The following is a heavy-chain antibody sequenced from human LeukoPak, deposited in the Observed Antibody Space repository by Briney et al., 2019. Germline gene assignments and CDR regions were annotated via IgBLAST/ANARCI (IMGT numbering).Heavy chain of an antibody. CDR1: GDIVSSNSVT. D-gene: IGHD2-2*01. CDR3: ARRLTQYDCFDP. Sequence: SQTLSLTCAISGDIVSSNSVTWNWIRQSPSRGLEWLGRTYYRSTWYNDYAVSVRGLITVNPDTSENQFSLHLNSVTPEDTAVYYCARRLTQYDCFDPWGQGILVTVSS. V-gene: IGHV6-1*01. CDR2: TYYRSTWYN. J-gene: IGHJ5*02.